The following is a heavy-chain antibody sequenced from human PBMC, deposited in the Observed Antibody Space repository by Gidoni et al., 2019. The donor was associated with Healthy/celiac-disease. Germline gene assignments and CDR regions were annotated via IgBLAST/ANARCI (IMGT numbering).Heavy chain of an antibody. CDR1: GYTFTSYY. J-gene: IGHJ6*02. CDR3: ARGEAAAGYYYYYYGMDV. Sequence: QVQLVQSGAEVKKPGASVKVSCKASGYTFTSYYMHWVRQAPGQGLEWMGIINPSCGSTSYAQKFQGRVTMTRDTSTSTVYMELSSLRSEDTAVYYCARGEAAAGYYYYYYGMDVWGQGTTVTVSS. D-gene: IGHD6-13*01. CDR2: INPSCGST. V-gene: IGHV1-46*03.